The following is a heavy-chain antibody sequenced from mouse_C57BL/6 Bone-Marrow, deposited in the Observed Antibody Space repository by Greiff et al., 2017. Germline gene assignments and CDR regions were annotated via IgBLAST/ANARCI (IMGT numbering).Heavy chain of an antibody. CDR2: ISSGGSYT. D-gene: IGHD2-3*01. CDR3: ARHDGYYEAY. J-gene: IGHJ3*01. V-gene: IGHV5-6*01. CDR1: GFTFSSYC. Sequence: EVKLLESGGDLVKPGGSLKLSCAASGFTFSSYCMSWVRQPPDKRLEWVATISSGGSYTYYPDSVKGRFTISRDNAKNTLYLQMSSLKSEYTALYYCARHDGYYEAYWGQGTLVTVSA.